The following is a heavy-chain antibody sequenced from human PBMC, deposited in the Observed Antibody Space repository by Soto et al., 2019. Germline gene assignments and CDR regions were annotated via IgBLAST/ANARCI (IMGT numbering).Heavy chain of an antibody. CDR3: ERDKYYYGPGKDGMDV. J-gene: IGHJ6*01. CDR1: GGSISSGGYY. CDR2: IYYSGST. V-gene: IGHV4-31*03. Sequence: PSETLSLTCTVSGGSISSGGYYWTWIRQHPGKGLEWIGYIYYSGSTYYNPSLKSRVTISVDTSKKQFSLKLSSVTAADTAVYYCERDKYYYGPGKDGMDVWGQGTPVTVSA. D-gene: IGHD3-10*01.